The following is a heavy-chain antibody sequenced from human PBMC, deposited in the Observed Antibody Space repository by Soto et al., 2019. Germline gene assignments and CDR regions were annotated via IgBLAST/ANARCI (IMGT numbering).Heavy chain of an antibody. CDR1: GLSLSTSRVG. CDR2: IYWDDDR. Sequence: SGPTLVNPTQTLTLTCSFSGLSLSTSRVGAAWIRQPPGKALEWLAIIYWDDDRRYSPSLKTRLAITKDTSKNQVVLTMTNLDPGDTATYYCAHIMITWGGVSALDAFDMWGQGTMVTVSS. CDR3: AHIMITWGGVSALDAFDM. V-gene: IGHV2-5*02. D-gene: IGHD3-16*01. J-gene: IGHJ3*02.